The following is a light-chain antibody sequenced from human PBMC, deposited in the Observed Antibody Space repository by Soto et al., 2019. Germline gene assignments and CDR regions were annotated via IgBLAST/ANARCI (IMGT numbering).Light chain of an antibody. V-gene: IGKV3-11*01. J-gene: IGKJ5*01. CDR3: QQRNNWPPIT. CDR2: DAS. Sequence: EIVLTQSPATLSLSPGERATLSCRASQSVRRYLAWYQQKPGQAPRLLIYDASTRATGIPARLSGSGSETDFTLTITILEPEDFAVYYCQQRNNWPPITFGQGTRLEI. CDR1: QSVRRY.